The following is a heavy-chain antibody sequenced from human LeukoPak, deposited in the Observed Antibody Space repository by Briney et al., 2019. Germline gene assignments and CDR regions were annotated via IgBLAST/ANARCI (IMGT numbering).Heavy chain of an antibody. CDR3: AKDYSSGWYAYFDY. V-gene: IGHV3-23*01. D-gene: IGHD6-19*01. CDR2: ISGSGGSA. J-gene: IGHJ4*02. Sequence: PGGSLRLSCAASGFTFSSYAMSWVRQAPGKGLEWVSAISGSGGSAYYADSVKGRFTISRDNSKNTLYLQMNSLRAEDTAVYYCAKDYSSGWYAYFDYWGQGTLVTVSS. CDR1: GFTFSSYA.